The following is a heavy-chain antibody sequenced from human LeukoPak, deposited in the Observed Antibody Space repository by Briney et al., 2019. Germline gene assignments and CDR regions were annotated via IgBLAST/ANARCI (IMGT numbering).Heavy chain of an antibody. J-gene: IGHJ4*02. CDR1: GYSISSGYY. D-gene: IGHD6-19*01. CDR2: IYHSGST. CDR3: ARYAVAGTGFDY. Sequence: SETLSLTCTVSGYSISSGYYWGWIRQPPGKGLEWIGSIYHSGSTYYNPSLKSRVTISVDTSKNQFSLKLSSVTAADTAVYYCARYAVAGTGFDYWGQGTLVTVSS. V-gene: IGHV4-38-2*02.